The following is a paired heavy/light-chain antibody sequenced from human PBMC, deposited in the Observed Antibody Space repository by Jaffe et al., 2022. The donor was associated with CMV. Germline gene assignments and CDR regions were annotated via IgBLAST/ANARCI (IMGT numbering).Heavy chain of an antibody. CDR2: LSGSTGNA. Sequence: EVKLLESGGGLVQPGGSLRLSCTASGFTFGSFAMSWVRQTAQKGLEWVSSLSGSTGNAYYADSVKDRFTISRDNSKNTLYLQMSRLTVDDTALYYCARGETNSLQLAYYFDNWGQGTLVSVSS. J-gene: IGHJ4*02. CDR1: GFTFGSFA. D-gene: IGHD3-16*01. CDR3: ARGETNSLQLAYYFDN. V-gene: IGHV3-23*01.
Light chain of an antibody. CDR3: QQRSNWPPWT. J-gene: IGKJ1*01. CDR1: QSVRDS. CDR2: DAS. Sequence: EVVLTQSPATLSLSPGERATLSCRASQSVRDSLAWYQQKPGQAPRLLIYDASNRATGIPARFSGSGSGTDFTLTISSLEPEDFAIYYCQQRSNWPPWTFGQGTKVEI. V-gene: IGKV3-11*01.